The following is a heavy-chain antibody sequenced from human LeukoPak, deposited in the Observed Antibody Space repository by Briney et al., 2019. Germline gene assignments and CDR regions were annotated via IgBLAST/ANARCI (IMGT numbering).Heavy chain of an antibody. CDR2: INPNSGGT. V-gene: IGHV1-2*02. D-gene: IGHD3-22*01. CDR1: GYTYTSYD. CDR3: ARVYLGVYYYGSSGYSHLDY. Sequence: EASVKVSCKASGYTYTSYDINWVRQAPGQGLEWMGWINPNSGGTNYAQKFQGRVTMTRDTSISTAYMELSRLRSDDTAVYYCARVYLGVYYYGSSGYSHLDYWGQGALVTVSS. J-gene: IGHJ4*02.